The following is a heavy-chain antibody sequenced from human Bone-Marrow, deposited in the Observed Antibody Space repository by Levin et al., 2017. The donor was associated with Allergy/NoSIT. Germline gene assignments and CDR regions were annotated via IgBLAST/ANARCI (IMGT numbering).Heavy chain of an antibody. CDR3: ASSRVATTLGKYYYCMDV. CDR1: GFTFSTYW. Sequence: GESLKISCAASGFTFSTYWMSWVRQAPGKGLEWVANINQDGSEKYYVDPVKGRFTISRDDAKNSLYLQMNSLRVEDTAVYYCASSRVATTLGKYYYCMDVWGQGTTVTVSS. V-gene: IGHV3-7*01. D-gene: IGHD5-12*01. CDR2: INQDGSEK. J-gene: IGHJ6*02.